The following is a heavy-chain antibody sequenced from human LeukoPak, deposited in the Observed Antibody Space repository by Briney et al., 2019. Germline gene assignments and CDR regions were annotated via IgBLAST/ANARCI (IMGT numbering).Heavy chain of an antibody. D-gene: IGHD1-26*01. CDR3: ARDGGTDGIDY. J-gene: IGHJ4*02. V-gene: IGHV4-34*01. Sequence: SETLSLTCAVYGGSFSGYYWSWIRQPPGKGLEWIGEINHSGSTNYNPSLKSRVTISVDTSKNQFSLKLSSVAAADTAVYYCARDGGTDGIDYWGQGTLVTVSS. CDR1: GGSFSGYY. CDR2: INHSGST.